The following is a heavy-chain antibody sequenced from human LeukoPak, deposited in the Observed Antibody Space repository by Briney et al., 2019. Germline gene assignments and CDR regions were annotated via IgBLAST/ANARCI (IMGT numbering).Heavy chain of an antibody. CDR3: ARERDV. Sequence: PSETLSLTCTVSGGSISSYYWRWLRQPPGKGLGWVGYIYYGGSTNYHPSLKSRVTISVGTSRNRFSLRLSSVTAADTAVYYCARERDVWGKGTTVTVSS. J-gene: IGHJ6*04. CDR2: IYYGGST. V-gene: IGHV4-59*01. CDR1: GGSISSYY.